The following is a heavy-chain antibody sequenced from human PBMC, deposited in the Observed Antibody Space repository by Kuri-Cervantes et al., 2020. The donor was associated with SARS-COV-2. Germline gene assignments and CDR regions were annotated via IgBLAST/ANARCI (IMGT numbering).Heavy chain of an antibody. CDR3: ARDRGAFGGWFDP. J-gene: IGHJ5*02. CDR2: IRSGGAST. CDR1: GFSLSDYW. Sequence: GGSLRLSCAASGFSLSDYWMSWVRQAPEKGLEWVSAIRSGGASTSYADSVMGRFSISRDDSKNTLYLQMNGLRVEDTAVYFCARDRGAFGGWFDPWGQGTLVTVSS. V-gene: IGHV3-23*01. D-gene: IGHD3-16*01.